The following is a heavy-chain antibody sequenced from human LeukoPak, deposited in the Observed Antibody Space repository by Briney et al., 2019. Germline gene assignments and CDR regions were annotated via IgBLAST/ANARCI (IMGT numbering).Heavy chain of an antibody. CDR2: MNPNSGNT. Sequence: ASVKVSCKASGYTFTSYDINWVRQATGQGLEWMGWMNPNSGNTGYARKFQGRVTMTRNTSMSTAYMELSSLRSEDTAVYYCAREARVVALDYWGQGTLVTVSS. D-gene: IGHD5-12*01. V-gene: IGHV1-8*01. CDR1: GYTFTSYD. CDR3: AREARVVALDY. J-gene: IGHJ4*02.